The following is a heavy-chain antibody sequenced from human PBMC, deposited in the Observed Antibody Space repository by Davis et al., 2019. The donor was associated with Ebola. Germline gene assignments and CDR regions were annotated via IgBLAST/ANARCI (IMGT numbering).Heavy chain of an antibody. CDR3: ARDLYYDFWSGYSSYYYYGMDV. Sequence: GGSLRLSCVGSGFTFGSYHMHWIRQAPGKGLEWVAVIWYDGTKTYYADSVKGRFTISRDNSKSTVYLEMNSLRSEDTAVYYCARDLYYDFWSGYSSYYYYGMDVWGQGTTVTVSS. J-gene: IGHJ6*02. CDR1: GFTFGSYH. D-gene: IGHD3-3*01. CDR2: IWYDGTKT. V-gene: IGHV3-33*01.